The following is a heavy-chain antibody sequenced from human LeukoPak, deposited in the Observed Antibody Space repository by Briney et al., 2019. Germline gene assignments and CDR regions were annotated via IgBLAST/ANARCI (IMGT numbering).Heavy chain of an antibody. J-gene: IGHJ4*02. CDR2: ITSSSKTI. CDR1: GFTFSSYE. V-gene: IGHV3-48*03. CDR3: ARGSYVGYFY. Sequence: PGGSLRLSCAASGFTFSSYEMNWVRQAPGKGLEWVSYITSSSKTIYYADSVKGRFTISRDNAKNSLYLQMNSLRAEDTAVYYCARGSYVGYFYWGQGTLVIVSS. D-gene: IGHD5-12*01.